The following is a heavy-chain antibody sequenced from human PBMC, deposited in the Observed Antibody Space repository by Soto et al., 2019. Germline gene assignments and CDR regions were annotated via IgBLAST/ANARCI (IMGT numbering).Heavy chain of an antibody. CDR1: GFTFRSHA. V-gene: IGHV3-30*18. J-gene: IGHJ3*01. CDR3: AKLVESGDSFDL. D-gene: IGHD3-10*01. Sequence: QALLVESGGGVVQSGTSLRLSCEASGFTFRSHAMHWVRRTPGKGLVWVAVISYDATIQSYADSVKGRFTISRDNSDNTLFVQVHGLRVDDTAVYFCAKLVESGDSFDLWGPGTVVTVSS. CDR2: ISYDATIQ.